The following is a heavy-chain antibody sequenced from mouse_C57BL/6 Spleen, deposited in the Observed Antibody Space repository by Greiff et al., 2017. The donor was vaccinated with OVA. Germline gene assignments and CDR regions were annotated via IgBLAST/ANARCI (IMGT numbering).Heavy chain of an antibody. CDR1: GYTFTSYW. CDR3: AREDSLYWYFDV. V-gene: IGHV1-55*01. J-gene: IGHJ1*03. CDR2: IYPGSGST. Sequence: VKLQQPGAELVKPGASVKMSCKASGYTFTSYWITWVKQRPGQGLEWIGDIYPGSGSTNYNEKFKSKATLTVDTSSSTAYMQLSSLTSEDSAVYYCAREDSLYWYFDVWGTGTTVTVSS.